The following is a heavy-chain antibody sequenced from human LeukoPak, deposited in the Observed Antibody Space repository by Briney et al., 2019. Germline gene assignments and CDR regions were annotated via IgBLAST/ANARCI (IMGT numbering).Heavy chain of an antibody. CDR3: ARHTLVAVAEIRDY. CDR2: VDPSDYYT. CDR1: GYSFTSHW. V-gene: IGHV5-10-1*01. Sequence: GESLKISCKCSGYSFTSHWISWVRQMPGKGLEWMGGVDPSDYYTNYSPSFQGHVTISADKSIRTAYLQWSSLKASDTAMYYCARHTLVAVAEIRDYWGQGTLVTVSS. D-gene: IGHD6-19*01. J-gene: IGHJ4*01.